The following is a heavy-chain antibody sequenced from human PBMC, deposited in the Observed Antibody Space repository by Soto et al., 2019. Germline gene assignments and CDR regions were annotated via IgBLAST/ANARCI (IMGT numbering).Heavy chain of an antibody. Sequence: QVQLVQSGAEVKKPGASVKVSCKASGYTFTSYGISWVRQAPGQGLEWMGWISAYNGNTNYAQKLQGRVTMTTDTSTSTAYRELRSLRCDDTAVYYCAKVGFTMVRVVIITQGDAFDSWGQGTMVTVSS. D-gene: IGHD3-10*01. V-gene: IGHV1-18*01. CDR1: GYTFTSYG. CDR2: ISAYNGNT. J-gene: IGHJ3*02. CDR3: AKVGFTMVRVVIITQGDAFDS.